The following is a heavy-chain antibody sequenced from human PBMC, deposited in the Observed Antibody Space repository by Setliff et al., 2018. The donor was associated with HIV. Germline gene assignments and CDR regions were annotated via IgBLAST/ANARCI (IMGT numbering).Heavy chain of an antibody. D-gene: IGHD3-22*01. CDR2: ISSSGGRT. V-gene: IGHV3-23*01. CDR1: GFTFSNYV. Sequence: SGGSLRLSCAASGFTFSNYVMSWVRQTPGKGLEWVSVISSSGGRTYHADSVKGRFTISRDNSKNTLYLQMSSLRVEDTAVYYCAKAARDYYDSSGYYIGIDYWGRGTLVTVSS. CDR3: AKAARDYYDSSGYYIGIDY. J-gene: IGHJ4*02.